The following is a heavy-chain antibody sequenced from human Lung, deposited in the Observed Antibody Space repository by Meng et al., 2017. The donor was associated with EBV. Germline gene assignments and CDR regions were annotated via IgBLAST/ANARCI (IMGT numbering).Heavy chain of an antibody. CDR3: ARAVDTGYFDY. J-gene: IGHJ4*02. CDR1: GGSISSGGHY. D-gene: IGHD5-18*01. Sequence: QLQLEEAGPGLVKPSQTLSLTCTVSGGSISSGGHYWSWIRQHPGKGLEWIGYIYYSGSTYYNPSLKSLVSISVDTSNNQFSLKLSSVTAADTAVYYCARAVDTGYFDYWGQGTLVTVSS. V-gene: IGHV4-31*01. CDR2: IYYSGST.